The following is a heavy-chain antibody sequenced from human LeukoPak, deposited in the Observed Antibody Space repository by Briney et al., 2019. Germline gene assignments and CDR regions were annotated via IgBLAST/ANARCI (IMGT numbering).Heavy chain of an antibody. D-gene: IGHD6-6*01. CDR3: SRVSAYTTSSGEFDY. Sequence: GGSLRLSCAISGFIFDDYAMHWVRQAPGKGLEWVSGISWNSGGIAYADSVKGRFTISRDNAKNSLYLQMNSLRAEDTALYYCSRVSAYTTSSGEFDYWGQGTLVTVSS. V-gene: IGHV3-9*01. J-gene: IGHJ4*02. CDR1: GFIFDDYA. CDR2: ISWNSGGI.